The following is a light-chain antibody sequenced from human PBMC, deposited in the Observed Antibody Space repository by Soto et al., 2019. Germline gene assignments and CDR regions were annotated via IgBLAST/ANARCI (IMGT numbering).Light chain of an antibody. Sequence: QSALTQPPSASGSPGQSVTISCTGTSSDVGAYHYVSWYQQHPGKAPKLIIYEVTKRPSGVPDRFSGSKSGNTASLTVSGLQADDEADYYCSSYAGSNNFRVFGTGTKLTVL. CDR1: SSDVGAYHY. CDR3: SSYAGSNNFRV. CDR2: EVT. V-gene: IGLV2-8*01. J-gene: IGLJ1*01.